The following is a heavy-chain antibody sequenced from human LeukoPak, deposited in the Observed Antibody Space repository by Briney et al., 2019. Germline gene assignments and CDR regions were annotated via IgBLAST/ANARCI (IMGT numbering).Heavy chain of an antibody. CDR1: GDSISSSTYY. J-gene: IGHJ4*02. V-gene: IGHV4-39*07. CDR3: ASGRLRPSDY. Sequence: SETLSLTCSVSGDSISSSTYYWGWIRQPPGKGLEWIGSIYYSGSTYYNPSLKSRVTISVDTSKNQFSLKLSSVTAADTAVYYCASGRLRPSDYWGQGTLVTVSS. D-gene: IGHD3/OR15-3a*01. CDR2: IYYSGST.